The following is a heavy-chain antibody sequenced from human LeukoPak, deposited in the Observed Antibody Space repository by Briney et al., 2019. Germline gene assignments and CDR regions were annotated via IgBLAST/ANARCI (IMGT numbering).Heavy chain of an antibody. Sequence: GESLKISCKGSGYSFTSYWIGWVRQMPGKGLEWMGIIYPGDSDTRYSPSFQGQVTISADKSISTAYLQWSSLKASDTAMYYCARHVGGFWSGYYTGRYYYYMDVWGKGTTVTVSS. J-gene: IGHJ6*03. CDR2: IYPGDSDT. V-gene: IGHV5-51*01. CDR1: GYSFTSYW. CDR3: ARHVGGFWSGYYTGRYYYYMDV. D-gene: IGHD3-3*01.